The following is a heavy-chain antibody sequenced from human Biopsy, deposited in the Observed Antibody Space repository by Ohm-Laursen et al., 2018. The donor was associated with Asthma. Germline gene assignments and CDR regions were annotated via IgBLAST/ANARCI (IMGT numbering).Heavy chain of an antibody. CDR2: IHKNGIG. D-gene: IGHD6-13*01. Sequence: SETLSLTCTVSNGSISSNFYYWGWIRQPPGKGLEWVGSIHKNGIGYYKSSLKSRLTISVDTSKNQFSLKVTSVTAADTAVYYCARQKLAAAEGPFDLWGQGTMVTVS. CDR3: ARQKLAAAEGPFDL. V-gene: IGHV4-39*01. CDR1: NGSISSNFYY. J-gene: IGHJ3*01.